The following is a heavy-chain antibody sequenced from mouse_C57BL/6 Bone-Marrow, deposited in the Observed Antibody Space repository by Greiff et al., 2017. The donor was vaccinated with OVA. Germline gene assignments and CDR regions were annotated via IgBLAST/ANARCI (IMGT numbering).Heavy chain of an antibody. CDR2: IHPNSCST. CDR3: ARDSWFAY. Sequence: VQLQQSGAELVKPGASVKLSCKASGYTFTSYWMHWVKQRPGQGLEWIGMIHPNSCSTNYNEKFKSKATLTVDKSSSTAYMQLSSLTSEDSAVYYCARDSWFAYWGQGTLVTVSA. V-gene: IGHV1-64*01. J-gene: IGHJ3*01. CDR1: GYTFTSYW.